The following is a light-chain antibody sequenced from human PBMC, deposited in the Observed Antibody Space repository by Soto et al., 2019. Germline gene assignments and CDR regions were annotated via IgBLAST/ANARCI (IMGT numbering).Light chain of an antibody. V-gene: IGLV2-14*01. Sequence: QSALTQTASVSGSPGQSITISCTGTSSDVGGYNYVSWYQQHPGKAPKLMIYDVSNRPSGVSNRFSGSKSGNTASLTISGLQVEDEADYYCSSYTSSSIVVFGGGTKLTVL. J-gene: IGLJ2*01. CDR3: SSYTSSSIVV. CDR1: SSDVGGYNY. CDR2: DVS.